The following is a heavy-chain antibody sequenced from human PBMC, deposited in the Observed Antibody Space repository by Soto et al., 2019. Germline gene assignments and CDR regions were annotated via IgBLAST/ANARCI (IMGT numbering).Heavy chain of an antibody. Sequence: GESLKISCEVSGYSFTSYWIGWVRQMPGKGLEWMGVLYPGDSDTRYSPSFQSQVTILADKSIRTAYLQWSSLKAPDTAMYYCARRDSAWLGDFWGQGTLVTVS. D-gene: IGHD6-19*01. CDR1: GYSFTSYW. CDR2: LYPGDSDT. V-gene: IGHV5-51*01. CDR3: ARRDSAWLGDF. J-gene: IGHJ3*01.